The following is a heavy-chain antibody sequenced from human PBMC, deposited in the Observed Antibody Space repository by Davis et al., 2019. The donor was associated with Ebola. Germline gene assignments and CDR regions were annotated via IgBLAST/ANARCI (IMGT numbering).Heavy chain of an antibody. CDR2: IYYSGST. Sequence: MPGGSLRLSCAVYGGSFSSYYWRWIRQPPGKGLEWIGYIYYSGSTNYNPSLKSRVTISVDTSKNQFSLKLSSVTAADTAVYYCARGLITFDYWGQGTLVTVSS. D-gene: IGHD3-16*01. CDR1: GGSFSSYY. J-gene: IGHJ4*02. CDR3: ARGLITFDY. V-gene: IGHV4-59*12.